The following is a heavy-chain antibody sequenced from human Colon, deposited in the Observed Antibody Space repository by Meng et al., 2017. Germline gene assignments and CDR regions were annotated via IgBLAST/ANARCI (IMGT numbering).Heavy chain of an antibody. CDR2: IIPGVGTT. D-gene: IGHD6-6*01. CDR3: ARDRRNYYLDL. Sequence: QVQLMQSGAEVKTPGSSVRVSCKASGGSFDNYAISWVRQAPGQGVERGGGIIPGVGTTNYEQRFQGRVTITTDRSAGTVFMQLNSLRFEDTAVYYCARDRRNYYLDLWGQGTLVTVSS. CDR1: GGSFDNYA. J-gene: IGHJ4*02. V-gene: IGHV1-69*05.